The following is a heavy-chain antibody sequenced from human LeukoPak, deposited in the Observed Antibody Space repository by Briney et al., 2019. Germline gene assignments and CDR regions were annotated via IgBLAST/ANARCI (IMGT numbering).Heavy chain of an antibody. CDR1: GFTFSNHG. CDR3: AKDLGGPAIYYFDY. D-gene: IGHD3-10*01. J-gene: IGHJ4*02. CDR2: ISYDGNNK. Sequence: GGSLRLSCAASGFTFSNHGMHWVRQAPGKGLEWVAVISYDGNNKYYADSVKGRFTISRDNSKNTLYLQMNSLRAEDTAVYYCAKDLGGPAIYYFDYWGQGTLVTVSS. V-gene: IGHV3-30*18.